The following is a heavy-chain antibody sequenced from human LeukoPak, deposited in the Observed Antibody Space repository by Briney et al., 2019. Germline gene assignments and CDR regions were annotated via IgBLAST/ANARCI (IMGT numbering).Heavy chain of an antibody. CDR2: INHNGNVN. V-gene: IGHV3-7*03. CDR1: GLTFSSSW. Sequence: GGSLRLSCAVSGLTFSSSWMDWVRQAPGKGLEWVASINHNGNVNYYVDSVKGRFTISRDNARNSLYLQMSNLRAEDTAVYFCARGGGLDVWGQGATVTVSS. CDR3: ARGGGLDV. J-gene: IGHJ6*02. D-gene: IGHD3-16*01.